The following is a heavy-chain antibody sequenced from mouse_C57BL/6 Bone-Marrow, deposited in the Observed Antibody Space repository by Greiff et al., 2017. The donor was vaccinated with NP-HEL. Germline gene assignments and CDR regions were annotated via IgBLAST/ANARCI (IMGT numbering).Heavy chain of an antibody. Sequence: QVQLQQPGAELVKPGASVKMSCTASGFTFTSYWITWVKQRPGQGLEWIGDIYPGSGSTNYNEKFKSKATLSVDTSSSTAYRQLSSLTSEDTAIYYCARRSAHAFYAMDYWGQGTSVTVSS. CDR1: GFTFTSYW. D-gene: IGHD1-3*01. V-gene: IGHV1-55*01. CDR3: ARRSAHAFYAMDY. J-gene: IGHJ4*01. CDR2: IYPGSGST.